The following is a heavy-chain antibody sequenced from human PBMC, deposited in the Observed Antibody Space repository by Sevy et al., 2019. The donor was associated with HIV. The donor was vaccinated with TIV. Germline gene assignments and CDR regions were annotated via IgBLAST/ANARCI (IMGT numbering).Heavy chain of an antibody. Sequence: GGSLRLSCTASGFTFENYGMSWVRQAPGKGLEWVTGINWTGGTKNYVDSVKGRFTISRDNAQNSLNLQMDSLRVEDTAVYYCARNTGFAYGDHWYDPWGQGTLVTVSS. CDR3: ARNTGFAYGDHWYDP. J-gene: IGHJ5*02. CDR2: INWTGGTK. D-gene: IGHD5-12*01. CDR1: GFTFENYG. V-gene: IGHV3-20*04.